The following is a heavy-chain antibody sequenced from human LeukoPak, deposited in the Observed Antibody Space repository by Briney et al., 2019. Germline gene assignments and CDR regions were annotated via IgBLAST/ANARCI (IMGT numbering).Heavy chain of an antibody. Sequence: GGSLRLSCAASGFTFSSYSMNWVRQAPGKGLEWVSSISSSSSYIYYADSVKGRFTISRDNAKTSMYLKMNSLRAEDKAAYYCANPKTLWGSYPAWGQGTMVTVSS. CDR3: ANPKTLWGSYPA. CDR1: GFTFSSYS. J-gene: IGHJ5*02. CDR2: ISSSSSYI. D-gene: IGHD3-16*02. V-gene: IGHV3-21*01.